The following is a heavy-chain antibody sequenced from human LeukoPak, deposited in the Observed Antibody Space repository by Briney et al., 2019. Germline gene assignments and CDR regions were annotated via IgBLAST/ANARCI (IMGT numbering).Heavy chain of an antibody. CDR2: ISAYNGKT. D-gene: IGHD3-10*01. CDR1: GYTFTSYG. Sequence: ASVKVSCKASGYTFTSYGISWVRQAPGQGLEWMGWISAYNGKTNYAQKLQGRVTMTTDTSTSTAYMELRSLRSDNTAVYYCARCGLGSYYSYYYYYMDVWGKGTTVTVSS. V-gene: IGHV1-18*04. CDR3: ARCGLGSYYSYYYYYMDV. J-gene: IGHJ6*03.